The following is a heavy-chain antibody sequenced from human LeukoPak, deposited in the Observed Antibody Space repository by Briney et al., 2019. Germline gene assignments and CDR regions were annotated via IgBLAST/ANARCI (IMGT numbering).Heavy chain of an antibody. CDR1: GGTFSSYA. D-gene: IGHD3-3*01. J-gene: IGHJ5*02. CDR3: ARKYSDFWSAYYSWFDP. V-gene: IGHV1-69*05. Sequence: GASVKVSCKASGGTFSSYAISWVRQAPGQGLEWMGGIIPIFGTANYAQKFQGRVTITTDESTSTAYMELSSLRSEDTAVYYCARKYSDFWSAYYSWFDPWGQGTLVTVSS. CDR2: IIPIFGTA.